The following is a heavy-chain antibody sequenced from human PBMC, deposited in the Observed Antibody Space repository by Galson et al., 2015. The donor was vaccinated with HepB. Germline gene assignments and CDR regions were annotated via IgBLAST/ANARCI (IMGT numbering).Heavy chain of an antibody. D-gene: IGHD6-19*01. CDR3: VKVVRPSRIAVAGYFQH. CDR1: GFTFSNYA. Sequence: SLRLSCAASGFTFSNYAMSWVRQAPGKGLEWVSGIRSVGDSTYYAESVKGRFTISRDNSKNTVSVQMNSLRAEDTAIYYCVKVVRPSRIAVAGYFQHWGQGALVVVSS. CDR2: IRSVGDST. V-gene: IGHV3-23*01. J-gene: IGHJ1*01.